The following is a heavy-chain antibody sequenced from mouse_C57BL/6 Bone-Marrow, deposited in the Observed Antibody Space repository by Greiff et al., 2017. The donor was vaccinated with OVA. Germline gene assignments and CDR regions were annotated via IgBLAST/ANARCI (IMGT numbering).Heavy chain of an antibody. CDR2: IHPNSGST. J-gene: IGHJ3*01. CDR3: ACNYEFAY. D-gene: IGHD2-1*01. V-gene: IGHV1-64*01. CDR1: GYTFTSYW. Sequence: QVQLQQPGDELVKPGASVKLSCTASGYTFTSYWMNWVKQRPGQGLEWIGMIHPNSGSTNYNEKFKSKATLTVDKSSSTAYMQLSSLTSEDSAVYDCACNYEFAYWGQGTLVTVSA.